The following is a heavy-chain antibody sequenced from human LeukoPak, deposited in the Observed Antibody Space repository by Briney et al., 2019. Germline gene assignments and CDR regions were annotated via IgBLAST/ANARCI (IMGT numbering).Heavy chain of an antibody. CDR1: GFTFSSWS. CDR3: ARSSYSSGRYPFDY. Sequence: PGGSLRLSCAASGFTFSSWSMNWVRQAPGKGLEWVSSISTSSSYMYYAVSVRGRFTISRDNAKNSLSLQMNSLRVEDTAVYYCARSSYSSGRYPFDYWGQGTLLTVPS. V-gene: IGHV3-21*01. J-gene: IGHJ4*02. D-gene: IGHD6-19*01. CDR2: ISTSSSYM.